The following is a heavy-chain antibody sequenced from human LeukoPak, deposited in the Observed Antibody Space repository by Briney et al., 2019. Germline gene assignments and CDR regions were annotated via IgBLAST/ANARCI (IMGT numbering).Heavy chain of an antibody. Sequence: GGSLRLSCTASGFTTHYWLNWVRQSPGKGLEWVANIDRDGRVQHYVDSVEGRFTISRDSAKNSLALQMHSLRAEDTAVYYCTGGSDKVLSGGYYYYMDVWGTGTTVTVSS. D-gene: IGHD2/OR15-2a*01. CDR3: TGGSDKVLSGGYYYYMDV. CDR1: GFTTHYW. J-gene: IGHJ6*03. V-gene: IGHV3-7*01. CDR2: IDRDGRVQ.